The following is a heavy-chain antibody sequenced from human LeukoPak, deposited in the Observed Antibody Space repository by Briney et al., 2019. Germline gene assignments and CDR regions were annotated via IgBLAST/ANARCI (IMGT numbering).Heavy chain of an antibody. CDR2: IYHSGST. Sequence: PSEILSLTCTVSGGSISSGDYYWSWIRQPPGKGLEWIGYIYHSGSTYYNPSLKSRVTISVDTSKNQFSLKLSSVTAADTAVYYCARDSDSSGWYDYWGQGTLVTVSS. D-gene: IGHD6-19*01. V-gene: IGHV4-30-4*01. CDR3: ARDSDSSGWYDY. J-gene: IGHJ4*02. CDR1: GGSISSGDYY.